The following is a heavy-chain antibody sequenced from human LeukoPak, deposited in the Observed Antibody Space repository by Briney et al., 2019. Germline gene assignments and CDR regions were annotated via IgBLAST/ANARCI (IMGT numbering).Heavy chain of an antibody. Sequence: ASVKVSCKASGYTFTSYGISWVRQAPGQGLEWMGWISAHNGNTNYAQKLQGRVTMTTDTSTSTAYMELRSLRSDDTAVYYCAVRDSGSYYDYFDYWGQGTLVTVSS. CDR2: ISAHNGNT. CDR1: GYTFTSYG. V-gene: IGHV1-18*01. J-gene: IGHJ4*02. CDR3: AVRDSGSYYDYFDY. D-gene: IGHD1-26*01.